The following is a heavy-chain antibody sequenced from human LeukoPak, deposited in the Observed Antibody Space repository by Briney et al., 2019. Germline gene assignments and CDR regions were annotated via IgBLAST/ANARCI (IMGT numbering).Heavy chain of an antibody. Sequence: GASVKVSCKASGYTFTSYDINWVRQATGQGLERMGWMNPNSGNTGYAQKFQGRVTITRNTSMSTAYMELSSLRSEDTAVYYCALNPDSSGYWWFDPWGQGTLVTVSS. J-gene: IGHJ5*02. CDR3: ALNPDSSGYWWFDP. V-gene: IGHV1-8*03. D-gene: IGHD3-22*01. CDR2: MNPNSGNT. CDR1: GYTFTSYD.